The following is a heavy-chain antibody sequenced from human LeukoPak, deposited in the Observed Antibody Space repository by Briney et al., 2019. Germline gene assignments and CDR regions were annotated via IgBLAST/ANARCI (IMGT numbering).Heavy chain of an antibody. CDR1: GFTFSSYA. V-gene: IGHV3-23*01. D-gene: IGHD2-2*02. CDR2: ISGSGGST. J-gene: IGHJ5*02. Sequence: GGSLRLSCAASGFTFSSYATSWVRQAPGKGLEWVSAISGSGGSTYYADSVKGRFTISRDNSKNTLYLQMNSLRAEDTAVYYCAKLFYIVVVPAAISAWGQGTLVTVSS. CDR3: AKLFYIVVVPAAISA.